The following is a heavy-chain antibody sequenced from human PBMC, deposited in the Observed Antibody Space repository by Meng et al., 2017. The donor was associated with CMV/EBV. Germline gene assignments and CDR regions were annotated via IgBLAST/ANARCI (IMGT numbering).Heavy chain of an antibody. V-gene: IGHV1-69*02. CDR1: GGTFSSYT. J-gene: IGHJ4*02. D-gene: IGHD2-2*01. CDR2: IIPILGIA. CDR3: ARGYCSSTSCSAPDY. Sequence: SVNVSCKASGGTFSSYTISWVRQAPGQGLEWMGRIIPILGIANYAQKFQGRVTITADKSTSTAYMELSSLRSEDTAVYYCARGYCSSTSCSAPDYWGQGTLVTVSS.